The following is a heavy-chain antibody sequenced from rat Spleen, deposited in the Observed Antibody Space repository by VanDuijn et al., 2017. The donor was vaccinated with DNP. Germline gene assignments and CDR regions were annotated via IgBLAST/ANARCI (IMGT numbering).Heavy chain of an antibody. Sequence: EVQLVESGGGFVQPGRSLKLSCAASGFTFSNYGMAWVRQTPTKGLEWVASISTGGSTYYPDSVKGRFTISRDNAKSTLYLQMNSLRSEDTATYYCTRDPTVGGWGQGVMVTVSS. J-gene: IGHJ2*01. CDR2: ISTGGST. CDR3: TRDPTVGG. V-gene: IGHV5S23*01. D-gene: IGHD1-3*01. CDR1: GFTFSNYG.